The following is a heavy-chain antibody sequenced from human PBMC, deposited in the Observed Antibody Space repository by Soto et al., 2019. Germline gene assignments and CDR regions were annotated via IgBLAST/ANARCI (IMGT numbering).Heavy chain of an antibody. V-gene: IGHV3-30*18. J-gene: IGHJ4*02. CDR1: GFIFPTFA. CDR2: ISYDGRVK. CDR3: AKPGGRSYDPNGFFTYLDY. Sequence: GGSLRLSCASSGFIFPTFAMHWIRQAPGKGLESVAVISYDGRVKLYADAVRGRFIVSRDSSNDTLYLEMNNLRVDDTAVYYCAKPGGRSYDPNGFFTYLDYWGQGALVTVSS. D-gene: IGHD2-8*01.